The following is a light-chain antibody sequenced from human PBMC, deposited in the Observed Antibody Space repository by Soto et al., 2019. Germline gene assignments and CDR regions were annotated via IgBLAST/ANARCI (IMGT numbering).Light chain of an antibody. CDR3: NSYVGSNNYF. J-gene: IGLJ1*01. CDR1: ASDIGRYNY. V-gene: IGLV2-8*01. CDR2: EVT. Sequence: QSALTQPPSASGSPGQSVKISCIGTASDIGRYNYVSWYQHHPGKAPKLIIYEVTKRPSGVPDRFSGSKSGNTASLTVSGLQADDEADYYCNSYVGSNNYFFGTGTKVTVL.